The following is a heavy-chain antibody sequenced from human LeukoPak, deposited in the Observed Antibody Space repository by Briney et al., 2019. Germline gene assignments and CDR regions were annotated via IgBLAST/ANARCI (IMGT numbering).Heavy chain of an antibody. V-gene: IGHV4-4*07. J-gene: IGHJ4*02. CDR1: GVSVSSYY. Sequence: SETLSLTCTVSGVSVSSYYWSWIRQPAGKGLEWIGHIYTSGSTNYNPSLKSRVTISVDTSKNQFSLKLSSVTAADTAVYYCARRGGYSYGRAFGYWGQGTLVTVSS. D-gene: IGHD5-18*01. CDR2: IYTSGST. CDR3: ARRGGYSYGRAFGY.